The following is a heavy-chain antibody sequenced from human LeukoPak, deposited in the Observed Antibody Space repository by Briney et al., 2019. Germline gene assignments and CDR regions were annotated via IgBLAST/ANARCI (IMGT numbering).Heavy chain of an antibody. D-gene: IGHD1-7*01. CDR2: VSGSGGSR. V-gene: IGHV3-23*01. Sequence: PSGGSLRLCCAASGFTFSSYDMSWVRQAPGKGLEWVSGVSGSGGSRNYADSVKGRFTISRDNSEKTLYLQMNSLRAEDTAVYFCARDRRMRVRGYGKTGTTALDYWGQGTLVTVSS. J-gene: IGHJ4*02. CDR3: ARDRRMRVRGYGKTGTTALDY. CDR1: GFTFSSYD.